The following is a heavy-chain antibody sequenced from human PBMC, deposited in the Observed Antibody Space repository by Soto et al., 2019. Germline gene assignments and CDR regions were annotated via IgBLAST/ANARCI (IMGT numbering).Heavy chain of an antibody. Sequence: PGGSLRLSCAASGFTFSSYSMNWVRQAPGKGLEWVSSISSSSYIYYADSVKGRFTISRDNAKNSLYLQMNSLRAEDTAVYYCARDGYYYDSSGGSYNWFDPWGQGTPVTVSS. CDR3: ARDGYYYDSSGGSYNWFDP. CDR2: ISSSSYI. J-gene: IGHJ5*02. D-gene: IGHD3-22*01. CDR1: GFTFSSYS. V-gene: IGHV3-21*01.